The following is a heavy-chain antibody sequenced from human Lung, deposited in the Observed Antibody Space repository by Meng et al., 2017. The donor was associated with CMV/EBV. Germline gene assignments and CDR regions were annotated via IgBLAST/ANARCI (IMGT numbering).Heavy chain of an antibody. V-gene: IGHV3-7*01. D-gene: IGHD3-16*01. CDR2: IKEDGSEK. J-gene: IGHJ4*02. Sequence: GGSLRLSCAASRFTFGTYWMTWVRQAPGKGLEWVATIKEDGSEKYYVDSVKGRFAISRDNAQNSLYLQMDSLRAEDTAVYYCARGRFAFDFWGQGTLVTGSS. CDR3: ARGRFAFDF. CDR1: RFTFGTYW.